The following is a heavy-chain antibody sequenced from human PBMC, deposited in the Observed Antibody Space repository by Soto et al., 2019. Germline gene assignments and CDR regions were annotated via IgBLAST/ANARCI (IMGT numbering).Heavy chain of an antibody. V-gene: IGHV3-33*01. CDR2: IWYDGSKK. CDR1: GFTYTNYG. J-gene: IGHJ5*02. Sequence: QVQVVESGGGVVQPGRSLRLSCAVSGFTYTNYGMHWVRQAPGKGLEWVAVIWYDGSKKYYLDSVKGRFTISRDNSKNTLDLEMTALRAEDTAVYYCARDRANWFDPWGQGTLVTVSS. CDR3: ARDRANWFDP.